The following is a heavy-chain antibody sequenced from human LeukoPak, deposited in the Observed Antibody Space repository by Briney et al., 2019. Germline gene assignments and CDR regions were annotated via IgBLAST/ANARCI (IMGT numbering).Heavy chain of an antibody. CDR3: ARDSGIAVAGTDC. D-gene: IGHD6-19*01. CDR1: GFTFSSYW. Sequence: GGSLRLSCAAFGFTFSSYWMSWVRQAPGKGLEWVANIKQDGSEKYYVDSVKGRFTVSRDNAKNSLYLQMNSLRAEDTAVYYCARDSGIAVAGTDCWGQGTLVTVSS. V-gene: IGHV3-7*01. J-gene: IGHJ4*02. CDR2: IKQDGSEK.